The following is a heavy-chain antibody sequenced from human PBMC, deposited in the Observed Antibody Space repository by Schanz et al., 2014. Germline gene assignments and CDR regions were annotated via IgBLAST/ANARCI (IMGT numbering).Heavy chain of an antibody. V-gene: IGHV3-7*01. Sequence: EVQLVESGGGLVQPGGSLRLSCAASGFTFSSYCINWVRQAPGKGLEWVANINQDGSEKYYVDSVKGRFTISRDNAKNSLYLQMNGLRAEDTAVFYCARDGAELSYFDDWGQGTLXTVSS. CDR2: INQDGSEK. CDR3: ARDGAELSYFDD. CDR1: GFTFSSYC. J-gene: IGHJ4*02. D-gene: IGHD1-1*01.